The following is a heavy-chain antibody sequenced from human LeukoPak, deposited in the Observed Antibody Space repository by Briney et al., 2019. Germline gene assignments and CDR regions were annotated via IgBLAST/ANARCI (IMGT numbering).Heavy chain of an antibody. Sequence: ASVKVSCKASGYTFTGYYMHWVRQAPGQGLEWMGWISAYNGNTNYAQKLQGRVTMTTDTSTSTAYMELRSLRSDDTAVYYRARSGSYHDEPFDYWGQGTLVTVSS. D-gene: IGHD1-26*01. J-gene: IGHJ4*02. CDR2: ISAYNGNT. V-gene: IGHV1-18*04. CDR3: ARSGSYHDEPFDY. CDR1: GYTFTGYY.